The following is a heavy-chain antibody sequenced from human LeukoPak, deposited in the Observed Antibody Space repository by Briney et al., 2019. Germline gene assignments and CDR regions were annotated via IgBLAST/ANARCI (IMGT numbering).Heavy chain of an antibody. V-gene: IGHV3-21*01. J-gene: IGHJ4*02. Sequence: PGGSLRLSCAASGFTFSSYSMNWVRQAPGKGLEWVSSISSSSSYIYYADSVKGRFTISRDNAKNSLYLQMNSLRAEDTAVYYCARVGATVLFGVQYWGRGTLVTVSS. CDR1: GFTFSSYS. CDR3: ARVGATVLFGVQY. D-gene: IGHD1-26*01. CDR2: ISSSSSYI.